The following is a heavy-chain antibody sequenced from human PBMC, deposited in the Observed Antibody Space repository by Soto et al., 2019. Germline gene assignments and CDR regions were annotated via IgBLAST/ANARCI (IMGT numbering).Heavy chain of an antibody. CDR2: ISGSGGTT. CDR1: GFTFENYA. V-gene: IGHV3-23*01. CDR3: AKDSWAIFGVPAGEYYAMDV. Sequence: AGGSLRLSCVAPGFTFENYAMSWVRQAPGKGLEWVSAISGSGGTTYYPDSVKGRFTISRDNSKNTVYLQMNDLRVEDAAEYFCAKDSWAIFGVPAGEYYAMDVWGRGTTVTVSS. D-gene: IGHD3-3*01. J-gene: IGHJ6*02.